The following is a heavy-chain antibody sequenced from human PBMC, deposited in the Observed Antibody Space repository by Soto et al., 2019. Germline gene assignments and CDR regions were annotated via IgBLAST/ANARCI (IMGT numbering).Heavy chain of an antibody. CDR2: TYYRSKWYN. V-gene: IGHV6-1*01. J-gene: IGHJ3*01. CDR1: GDSVSSNSPA. D-gene: IGHD3-10*02. CDR3: ARAIGPMFFDV. Sequence: SQTLSLTCAISGDSVSSNSPAWNWIRQSPSRGLEWLGRTYYRSKWYNDYAVVVKSRLTITPDTSKNHFSLQLNSVTPEDTAVYYCARAIGPMFFDVWGQGTMVTVSS.